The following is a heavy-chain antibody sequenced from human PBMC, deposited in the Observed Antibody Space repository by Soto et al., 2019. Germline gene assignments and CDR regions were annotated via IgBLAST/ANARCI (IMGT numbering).Heavy chain of an antibody. CDR3: AKDYHYDYIWGSYRYNYFDY. J-gene: IGHJ4*02. V-gene: IGHV3-23*01. CDR1: GFTFSSYA. D-gene: IGHD3-16*02. CDR2: ISGSGGST. Sequence: GGSLRLSCASSGFTFSSYAMSLVRQAPGKGLEWVSAISGSGGSTYYADSVKGRFTISRDNSKNTLYLQMNSLRAEDTAVYYCAKDYHYDYIWGSYRYNYFDYWGQGTLVTVSS.